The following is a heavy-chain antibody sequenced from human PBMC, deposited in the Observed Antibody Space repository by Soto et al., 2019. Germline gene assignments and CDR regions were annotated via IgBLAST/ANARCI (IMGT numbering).Heavy chain of an antibody. CDR2: ISTGSSYI. D-gene: IGHD2-8*01. CDR1: GFTFSSYM. CDR3: VRDSLMRTS. Sequence: EVLLVESGGGLVKPGGSLRLSCAGSGFTFSSYMMNWVRQAPGKGLEWVASISTGSSYIYYVDALKGRFTISRDDAKTSVYLQMNSLRDEDTGVYYCVRDSLMRTSWGQGTRVTVSS. V-gene: IGHV3-21*02. J-gene: IGHJ5*02.